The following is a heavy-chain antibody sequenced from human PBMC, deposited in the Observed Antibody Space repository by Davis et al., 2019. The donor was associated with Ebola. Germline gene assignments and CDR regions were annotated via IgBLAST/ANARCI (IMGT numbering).Heavy chain of an antibody. V-gene: IGHV1-2*06. J-gene: IGHJ4*02. D-gene: IGHD3-22*01. CDR1: GYTFTGYY. CDR3: ARGEKRITMIVVVITPVDY. Sequence: AASVKVSCKASGYTFTGYYIHWVRQAPGQGLEWMGRINPNSGGTNYAQKFQGRVTMTRDTSISTAYMELSRLRSDDTAVYYCARGEKRITMIVVVITPVDYWGQGTLVTVSS. CDR2: INPNSGGT.